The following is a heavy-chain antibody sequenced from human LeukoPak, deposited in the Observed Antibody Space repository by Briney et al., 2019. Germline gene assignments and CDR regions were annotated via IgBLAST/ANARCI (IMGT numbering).Heavy chain of an antibody. CDR1: GFTFSADA. CDR3: ARINVGATQHFDY. V-gene: IGHV3-23*01. CDR2: VCASGRCT. Sequence: GGSLRLSCAASGFTFSADAMGWVRQAPGKGLEWVSGVCASGRCTFYAPSVRGRFTISRDNSKNTLYLQMNSLRAEDTAVYYCARINVGATQHFDYWGQGTLVTVSS. J-gene: IGHJ4*02. D-gene: IGHD1-26*01.